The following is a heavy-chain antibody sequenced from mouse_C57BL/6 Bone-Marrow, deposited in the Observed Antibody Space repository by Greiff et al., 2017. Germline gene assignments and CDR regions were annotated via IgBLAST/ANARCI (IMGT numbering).Heavy chain of an antibody. J-gene: IGHJ2*01. CDR1: GFNIKDDY. CDR3: TPEELDGY. V-gene: IGHV14-4*01. Sequence: VHVKQSGAVLVRPGASVKLSCTASGFNIKDDYMHWVKQRPEQGLEWIGWIDPENGDTEYASKFQGKATITADTSSNTAYLQLSSLTSEDTAVYYCTPEELDGYWGQGTTLTVSS. CDR2: IDPENGDT.